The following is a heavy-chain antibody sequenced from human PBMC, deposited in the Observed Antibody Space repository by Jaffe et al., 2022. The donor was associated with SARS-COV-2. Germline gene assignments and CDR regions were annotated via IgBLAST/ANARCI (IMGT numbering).Heavy chain of an antibody. CDR1: GYTFTSYA. Sequence: QVQLVQSGSELKKPGASVKVSCKASGYTFTSYAMNWVRQAPGQGLEWMGWINTNTGNPTYAQGFTGRFVFSLDTSVSTAYLQISSLKAEDTAVYYCSVGLLRYFDWLLFLDYWGQGTLVTVSS. J-gene: IGHJ4*02. CDR2: INTNTGNP. V-gene: IGHV7-4-1*02. D-gene: IGHD3-9*01. CDR3: SVGLLRYFDWLLFLDY.